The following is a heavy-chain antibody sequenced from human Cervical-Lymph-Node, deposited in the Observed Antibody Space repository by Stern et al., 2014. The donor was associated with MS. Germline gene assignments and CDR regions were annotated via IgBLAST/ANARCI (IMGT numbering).Heavy chain of an antibody. D-gene: IGHD3-22*01. CDR2: NIPIFGTA. CDR3: ARAYYYDSSGYDSCDY. Sequence: QVQLVQSGAEVKKPGSSVKVSCKASGGTFSSYAISWVRQAPGKGLEWMGGNIPIFGTANYAQKVPCRVPITADKSTSTAYMELSSLRSEDTALYYCARAYYYDSSGYDSCDYWGQGTLVTVSS. J-gene: IGHJ4*02. V-gene: IGHV1-69*06. CDR1: GGTFSSYA.